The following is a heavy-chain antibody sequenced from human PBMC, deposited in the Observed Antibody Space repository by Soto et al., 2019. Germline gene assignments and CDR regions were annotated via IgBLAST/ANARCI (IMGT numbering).Heavy chain of an antibody. CDR2: ISGSGGST. Sequence: GGSLRLSCAASGFTFSSYAMSWVRQAPGKGLEWVSAISGSGGSTYYADSVKGRFTISRDNSKNTLYLQMNSLRAEDTAVYYCAKQLAGPPKDYYYGMDVWGQGTTVTVSS. J-gene: IGHJ6*02. V-gene: IGHV3-23*01. D-gene: IGHD6-19*01. CDR1: GFTFSSYA. CDR3: AKQLAGPPKDYYYGMDV.